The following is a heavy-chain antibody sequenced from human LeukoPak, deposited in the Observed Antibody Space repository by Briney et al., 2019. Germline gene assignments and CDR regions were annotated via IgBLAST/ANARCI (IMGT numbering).Heavy chain of an antibody. CDR3: ARGDSSGFGVY. CDR1: GFTFSSYE. D-gene: IGHD3-22*01. V-gene: IGHV3-48*03. J-gene: IGHJ1*01. CDR2: IGSSGSTT. Sequence: PGGSLRLSCAASGFTFSSYEMNWVRQAPGKGLEWVSYIGSSGSTTYYADSVKGRFTISRDNAKNSLYLQMNSLRAEDTAVYYCARGDSSGFGVYWGWGTLVTVSS.